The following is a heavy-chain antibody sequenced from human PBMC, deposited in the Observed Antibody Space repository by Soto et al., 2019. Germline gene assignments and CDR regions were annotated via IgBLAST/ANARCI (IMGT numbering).Heavy chain of an antibody. J-gene: IGHJ4*02. V-gene: IGHV4-59*08. Sequence: SEILSLTCTGWGGSIGGYYWSWILQPPGKGLEWIGYIYYSGITKXXPSLKSRVXVSVDTSKNHSXLKLSXVSASDTAVYYCARHPIPAAGTDSWGQGTLVTVX. CDR3: ARHPIPAAGTDS. CDR1: GGSIGGYY. D-gene: IGHD6-13*01. CDR2: IYYSGIT.